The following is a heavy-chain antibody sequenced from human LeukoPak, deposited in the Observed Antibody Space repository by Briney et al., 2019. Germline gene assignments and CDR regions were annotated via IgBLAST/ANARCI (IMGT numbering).Heavy chain of an antibody. V-gene: IGHV4-34*01. CDR3: AREPTYYYDSSGSFPDY. J-gene: IGHJ4*02. D-gene: IGHD3-22*01. CDR1: GGSFSGYY. CDR2: INHSGGT. Sequence: SETLSLTCAVYGGSFSGYYWSWIRQPPGKGLEWIGEINHSGGTNYNPSLKSRVTISVDTSKNQFSLKLSSVTAADTAVYYCAREPTYYYDSSGSFPDYWGQGTLVTVSS.